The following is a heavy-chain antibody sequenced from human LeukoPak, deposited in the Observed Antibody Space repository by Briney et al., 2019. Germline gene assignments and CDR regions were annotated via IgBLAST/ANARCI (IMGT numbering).Heavy chain of an antibody. Sequence: PSETLSLTCTVSGGSISSYYWSWLRQPRGKGVEWVGYIYCSGSTNYNPSLKSRVTISVDTSKNQFSLKLSSVTAADTAVYYCARLAYCGGDCYTSAFDIWGQGTMVTVSS. CDR1: GGSISSYY. D-gene: IGHD2-21*02. V-gene: IGHV4-59*13. J-gene: IGHJ3*02. CDR3: ARLAYCGGDCYTSAFDI. CDR2: IYCSGST.